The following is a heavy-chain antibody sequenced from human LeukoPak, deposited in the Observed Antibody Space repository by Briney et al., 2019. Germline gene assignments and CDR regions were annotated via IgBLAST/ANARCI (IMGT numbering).Heavy chain of an antibody. J-gene: IGHJ4*02. CDR1: GYSISSGYY. V-gene: IGHV4-38-2*02. CDR2: MHHSGST. Sequence: PSETLSLTCAVSGYSISSGYYWGWIRQPPGKGLEWIGSMHHSGSTYYNPSLESRVTMSVDTSKNQFSLKLSSVTAADTAVYYCARDALILDYWGQGTLVTVSS. CDR3: ARDALILDY. D-gene: IGHD2-8*01.